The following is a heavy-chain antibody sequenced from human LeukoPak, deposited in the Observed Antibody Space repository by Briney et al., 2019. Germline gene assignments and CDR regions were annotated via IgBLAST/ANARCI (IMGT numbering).Heavy chain of an antibody. D-gene: IGHD3-22*01. CDR2: LHTSGST. CDR1: GGSISSGNYY. CDR3: ARKPIVNSAWYYFDY. V-gene: IGHV4-61*02. J-gene: IGHJ4*02. Sequence: PSQTLSLTCTVSGGSISSGNYYWSWIRQPAGKGLEWIGRLHTSGSTNYNPSLKSRVTISVDTSKNQFSLKLSSVTAADTAVYYCARKPIVNSAWYYFDYWGQGTLVTVSS.